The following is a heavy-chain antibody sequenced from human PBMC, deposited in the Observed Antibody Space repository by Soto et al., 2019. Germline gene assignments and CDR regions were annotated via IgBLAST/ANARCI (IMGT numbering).Heavy chain of an antibody. CDR2: IIPILGIA. Sequence: GASVKVSCKASGGTFSSYTISWVRQAPGQGLEWMGRIIPILGIANYAQKFQGRVTNTADKSTSTAYMELSSLRSEDTAVYYCASGPLYYYMDVWGKGTTVTVSS. CDR1: GGTFSSYT. V-gene: IGHV1-69*02. CDR3: ASGPLYYYMDV. J-gene: IGHJ6*03.